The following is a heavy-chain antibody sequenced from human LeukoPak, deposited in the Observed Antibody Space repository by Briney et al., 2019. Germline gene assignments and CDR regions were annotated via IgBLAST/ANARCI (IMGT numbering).Heavy chain of an antibody. CDR1: GGSISNYY. Sequence: SETLSLTCTVSGGSISNYYWTWIRQPPGKGLEWIGFISYSGNTNYNPSLKGRVTILLDTSKNQFSLKLISVTAADTAVYYCGRDYYNSDAFDIWGQGTMVTVPS. CDR3: GRDYYNSDAFDI. J-gene: IGHJ3*02. CDR2: ISYSGNT. D-gene: IGHD3-22*01. V-gene: IGHV4-59*01.